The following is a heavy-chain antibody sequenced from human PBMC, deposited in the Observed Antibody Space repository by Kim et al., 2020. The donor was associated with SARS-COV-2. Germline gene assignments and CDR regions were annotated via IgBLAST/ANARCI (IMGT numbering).Heavy chain of an antibody. D-gene: IGHD3-22*01. CDR3: ARAYYYDSSGYNDY. Sequence: NPSLKSRVTISVDTSKNQFSLKLSSVTAADTAVYYCARAYYYDSSGYNDYWGQGTLVTVSS. J-gene: IGHJ4*02. V-gene: IGHV4-30-2*05.